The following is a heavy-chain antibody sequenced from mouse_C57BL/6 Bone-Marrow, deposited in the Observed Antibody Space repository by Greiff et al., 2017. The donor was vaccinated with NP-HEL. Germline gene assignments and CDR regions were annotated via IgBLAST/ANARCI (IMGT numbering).Heavy chain of an antibody. Sequence: VQGVESGPGLVQPSQSLSITCTVSGFSLTSYGVHWVRQSPGKGLEWLGVIWSGGSTDYNAAFISRLSISKDNSKSQVFFKMNSLQADDTAIYYCAGYGNFPYWYFDVWGTGTTVTVSS. J-gene: IGHJ1*03. CDR1: GFSLTSYG. CDR3: AGYGNFPYWYFDV. CDR2: IWSGGST. V-gene: IGHV2-2*01. D-gene: IGHD2-1*01.